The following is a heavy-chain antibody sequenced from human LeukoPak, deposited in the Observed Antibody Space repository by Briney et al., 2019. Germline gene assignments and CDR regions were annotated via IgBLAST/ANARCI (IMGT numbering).Heavy chain of an antibody. CDR3: ASGRQLGY. D-gene: IGHD6-13*01. V-gene: IGHV3-7*01. CDR2: IKEDGSEK. J-gene: IGHJ4*02. CDR1: GFTFSNYW. Sequence: GGSLSLSCAASGFTFSNYWMRWVRQAAGKGLEWVANIKEDGSEKYYVDSVKGRFTISRYNAKNSLCLQMTSLRAEDTAVYYCASGRQLGYWGQGTLVTVPS.